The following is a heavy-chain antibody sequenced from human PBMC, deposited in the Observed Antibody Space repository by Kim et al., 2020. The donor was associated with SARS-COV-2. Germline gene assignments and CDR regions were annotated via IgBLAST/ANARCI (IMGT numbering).Heavy chain of an antibody. CDR2: IYYSGST. CDR1: GGSISSSSYY. CDR3: ARDLYYDFWSGLYYYMDV. V-gene: IGHV4-39*02. J-gene: IGHJ6*03. D-gene: IGHD3-3*01. Sequence: SETLSLTCTVSGGSISSSSYYWGWIRQPPGKGLEWIGSIYYSGSTYYNPSLKSRVTISVDTSKNQFSLKLSSVTAADTAVNYCARDLYYDFWSGLYYYMDVWGKGTTVTVSS.